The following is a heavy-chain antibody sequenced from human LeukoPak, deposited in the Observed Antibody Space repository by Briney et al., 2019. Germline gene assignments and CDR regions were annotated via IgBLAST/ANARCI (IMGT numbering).Heavy chain of an antibody. D-gene: IGHD2-21*02. CDR3: ARETAYCGGGDCYAYFDY. CDR1: GGTFSSYA. Sequence: GSSVKVSCKASGGTFSSYAISWVRQAPGQGLEWMGGIIPIFGTANYAQKFQGRVTITADKSTSTACMELSSLRSEDTAVYYCARETAYCGGGDCYAYFDYWGQGTLVTVSS. CDR2: IIPIFGTA. V-gene: IGHV1-69*06. J-gene: IGHJ4*02.